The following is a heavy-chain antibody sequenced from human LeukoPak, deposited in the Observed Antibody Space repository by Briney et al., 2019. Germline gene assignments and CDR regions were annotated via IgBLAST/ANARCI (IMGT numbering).Heavy chain of an antibody. V-gene: IGHV4-59*01. D-gene: IGHD6-6*01. CDR3: ARVNPIAARTYYFDY. CDR2: IYYSGST. Sequence: SETLSLTCTVSGGSISSYYWSWIRQPPGKGLEWIGYIYYSGSTNYNPSLKSRVTISVDTSKDQFSLKLSSVTAADTAVYYCARVNPIAARTYYFDYWGQGTLVTVSS. CDR1: GGSISSYY. J-gene: IGHJ4*02.